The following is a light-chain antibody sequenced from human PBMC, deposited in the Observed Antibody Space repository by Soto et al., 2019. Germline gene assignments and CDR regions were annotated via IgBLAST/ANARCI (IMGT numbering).Light chain of an antibody. J-gene: IGKJ3*01. CDR3: QQYNNWPPVT. V-gene: IGKV3-15*01. CDR1: QSVSSN. CDR2: GAS. Sequence: DILMTQSPATLSVSPGERATLSCRASQSVSSNLAWYQQKPGQAPRLLIYGASTRATGIPARFSGSGSGTEFTLTISSLQSEDFAVYYCQQYNNWPPVTFGPGTKVDIK.